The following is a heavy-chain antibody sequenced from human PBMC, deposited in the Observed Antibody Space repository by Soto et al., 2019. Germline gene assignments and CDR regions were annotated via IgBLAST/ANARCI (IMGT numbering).Heavy chain of an antibody. D-gene: IGHD2-21*01. Sequence: EVQLVESGGGLGKPGGSLRLSCAASGFTFNTHDMNWVRQAPGKGLEWVSSITASSAYIYYADSVRGRFTISRDNAKNSLFLEMNSLRAEDTAVYYCVKSGTARLLRHSWFDTWGQGTLVSVSS. CDR1: GFTFNTHD. CDR3: VKSGTARLLRHSWFDT. CDR2: ITASSAYI. V-gene: IGHV3-21*01. J-gene: IGHJ5*02.